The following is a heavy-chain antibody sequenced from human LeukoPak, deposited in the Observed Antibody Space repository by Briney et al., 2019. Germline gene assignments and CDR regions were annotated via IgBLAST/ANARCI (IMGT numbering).Heavy chain of an antibody. D-gene: IGHD2-21*01. CDR3: ASSLARSQTYYYYYYMDV. CDR1: GGSISSYY. Sequence: SETLSLTCTVSGGSISSYYWSWIRQPAGKGLEWIGRIYTSGSTNYNPSLKSRVTMSVDTSKNQFSLKLSSVTAADTAVYYCASSLARSQTYYYYYYMDVWGKGTTVTVSS. V-gene: IGHV4-4*07. J-gene: IGHJ6*03. CDR2: IYTSGST.